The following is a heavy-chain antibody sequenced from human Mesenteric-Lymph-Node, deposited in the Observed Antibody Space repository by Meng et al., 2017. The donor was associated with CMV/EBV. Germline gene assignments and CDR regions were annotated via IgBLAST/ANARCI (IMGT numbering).Heavy chain of an antibody. D-gene: IGHD6-13*01. J-gene: IGHJ4*02. Sequence: QITLKESGPTLGKPTQTLTLTCTFSGFSLSTSGVGVGWIRQPPGKALEWLALIYWDDDKRSSPSLKSRLTITKDTSKNQVVLTMTNMDPVDTATYYCAHSSGIAAAGPFYFDYWGQGTLVTVSS. CDR1: GFSLSTSGVG. V-gene: IGHV2-5*02. CDR3: AHSSGIAAAGPFYFDY. CDR2: IYWDDDK.